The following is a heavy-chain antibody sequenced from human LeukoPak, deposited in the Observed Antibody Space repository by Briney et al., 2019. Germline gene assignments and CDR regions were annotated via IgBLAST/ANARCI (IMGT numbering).Heavy chain of an antibody. D-gene: IGHD3-10*01. V-gene: IGHV3-64D*06. CDR3: LKYDSGLGDY. J-gene: IGHJ4*02. Sequence: GALRLSCSVSGFTFSNYAMHWVRQAPGKGLEYVSSITSNGDTTYYADSVRGRFTISRDNSKSTLYLQMSSLRAEDTAVYYCLKYDSGLGDYWGQGTLVTVSS. CDR2: ITSNGDTT. CDR1: GFTFSNYA.